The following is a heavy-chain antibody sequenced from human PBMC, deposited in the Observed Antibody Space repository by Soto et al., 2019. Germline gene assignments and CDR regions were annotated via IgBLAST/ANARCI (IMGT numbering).Heavy chain of an antibody. CDR1: GFTFSGPA. D-gene: IGHD6-19*01. J-gene: IGHJ4*02. Sequence: GGSLRLSCAASGFTFSGPAMHWVRQASGKGLEWVGRIRSKANSYATAYAASVKGRFTISRDDSKNTAYLQMNSLKTEDTAVYYCTRTVSPSVAGFSDYWGQGTLVTVSS. V-gene: IGHV3-73*01. CDR2: IRSKANSYAT. CDR3: TRTVSPSVAGFSDY.